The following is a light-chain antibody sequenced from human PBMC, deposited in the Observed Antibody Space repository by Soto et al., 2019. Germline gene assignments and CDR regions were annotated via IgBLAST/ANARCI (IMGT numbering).Light chain of an antibody. CDR2: KAS. Sequence: DIQMTQSPSTLSGSVGDRVTIACRASQTISSWLAWYQQKPGKAPKLLIYKASTLKSGVPSRFSGSGSGTEFTLTISSLQPDDFATYYCQQYNDNSPWTFGQGTKVDIK. J-gene: IGKJ1*01. CDR1: QTISSW. CDR3: QQYNDNSPWT. V-gene: IGKV1-5*03.